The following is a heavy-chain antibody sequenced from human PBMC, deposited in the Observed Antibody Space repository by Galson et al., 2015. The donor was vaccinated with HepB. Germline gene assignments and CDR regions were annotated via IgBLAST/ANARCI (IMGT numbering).Heavy chain of an antibody. CDR1: GFSLSTSGMC. V-gene: IGHV4-61*08. D-gene: IGHD6-19*01. CDR2: IYYSGST. Sequence: LVKPTQTLTLTCTFSGFSLSTSGMCVSWIRQPPGKGLEWIGYIYYSGSTNYNPSLKSRVTISVDTSKNQFSLKLSSVTAADTAVYYCARGPGYSSGWYAYYYYGMDVWGQGTTVTVSS. J-gene: IGHJ6*02. CDR3: ARGPGYSSGWYAYYYYGMDV.